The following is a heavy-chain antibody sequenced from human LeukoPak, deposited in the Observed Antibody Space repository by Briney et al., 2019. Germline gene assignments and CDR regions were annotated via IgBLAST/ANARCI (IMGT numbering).Heavy chain of an antibody. CDR1: GYSFISNW. Sequence: GEALKISCKASGYSFISNWISWGRQMPGKGLGWQGRIDTSDTYTNYSPSFEGHVIISDDRSTNGAYQQWSSLKASDTDMYYCARQGGATPGYWGQGTVVSVSS. J-gene: IGHJ4*02. V-gene: IGHV5-10-1*01. D-gene: IGHD1-26*01. CDR2: IDTSDTYT. CDR3: ARQGGATPGY.